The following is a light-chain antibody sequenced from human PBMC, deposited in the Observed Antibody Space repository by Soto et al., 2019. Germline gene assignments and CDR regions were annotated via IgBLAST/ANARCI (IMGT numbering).Light chain of an antibody. CDR3: GTYTGSSTLL. J-gene: IGLJ2*01. V-gene: IGLV2-14*01. Sequence: SALTQPASVSGSPGQSITISCTGTSSGVGAYNYVSWYQQYPGKAPKLMIYEVSNRPSGVSNRFSGSKSGNTASLTISGLQAEDEADYYSGTYTGSSTLLFGGGTKLTVL. CDR1: SSGVGAYNY. CDR2: EVS.